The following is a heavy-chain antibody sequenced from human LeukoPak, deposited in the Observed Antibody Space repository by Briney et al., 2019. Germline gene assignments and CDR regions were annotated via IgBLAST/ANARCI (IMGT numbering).Heavy chain of an antibody. D-gene: IGHD5-18*01. V-gene: IGHV1-69-2*01. CDR1: GYTFTDYY. Sequence: ASVKVSCKVSGYTFTDYYMHWVQQAPGKGLERMGLVDPEDGETIYAEKFQGRVTITADTSTDTAYMELSSLRSEDTAVYYCAYQFQRGYRLTYLDIWGQGTMVTVSS. CDR3: AYQFQRGYRLTYLDI. J-gene: IGHJ3*02. CDR2: VDPEDGET.